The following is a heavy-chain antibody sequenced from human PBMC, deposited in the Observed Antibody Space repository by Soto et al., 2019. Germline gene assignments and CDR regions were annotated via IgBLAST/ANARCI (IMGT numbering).Heavy chain of an antibody. V-gene: IGHV3-30*18. Sequence: QVQLVESGGGVVQPGRSLRLSCAASGFTFSSSGMHWVRQAPGKGLEWVAVISYDGSNKLYADSVKGRFTISRDNFRNTLYLQMNSLRAEDTAVYYCAKEFHSWNYFDYWGQGTLVTVSS. CDR3: AKEFHSWNYFDY. CDR1: GFTFSSSG. CDR2: ISYDGSNK. D-gene: IGHD1-20*01. J-gene: IGHJ4*02.